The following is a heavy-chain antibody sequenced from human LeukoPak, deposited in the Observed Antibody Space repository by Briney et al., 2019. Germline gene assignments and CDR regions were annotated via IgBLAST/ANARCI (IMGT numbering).Heavy chain of an antibody. CDR2: IRSNSDGGTA. Sequence: GGSLRLSCAASGFTFRNILMTWVRQAPGKGLEWVGRIRSNSDGGTADYAAPVKGRFTISRDDSKTTLYLQLNSLKAEDTAVYYCTTATSVTTSWSWGQGTLVSVSS. J-gene: IGHJ4*02. V-gene: IGHV3-15*01. CDR3: TTATSVTTSWS. CDR1: GFTFRNIL. D-gene: IGHD5-24*01.